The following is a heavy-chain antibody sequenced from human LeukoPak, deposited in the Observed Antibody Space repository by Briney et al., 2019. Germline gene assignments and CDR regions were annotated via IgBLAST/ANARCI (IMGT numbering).Heavy chain of an antibody. CDR2: ISNDGSNK. D-gene: IGHD3-10*01. J-gene: IGHJ5*02. Sequence: PGGSLRLSCAASGFTFSSYAMHWVRQAPGKGLEWVAIISNDGSNKYFADSVKGRFTIPRDNSKNTLYLQMNSLRAEDTAVYYCAREIGMVRGVPEQTWGQGTLVTVSS. V-gene: IGHV3-30-3*01. CDR1: GFTFSSYA. CDR3: AREIGMVRGVPEQT.